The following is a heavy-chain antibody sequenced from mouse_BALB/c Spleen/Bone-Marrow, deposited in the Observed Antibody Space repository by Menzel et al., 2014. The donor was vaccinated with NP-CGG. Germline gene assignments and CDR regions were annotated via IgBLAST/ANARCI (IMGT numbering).Heavy chain of an antibody. CDR1: GYTFSSYW. CDR3: ARWGLRLRRMDY. J-gene: IGHJ4*01. CDR2: ILPGSGST. D-gene: IGHD3-2*02. V-gene: IGHV1-9*01. Sequence: QVQLQQPGAELMKPGASVKISCKATGYTFSSYWIEWVKQRPGHGLEWIGEILPGSGSTNYNEKFKGKATFTADTSSNTAYMQLSSLTSEDSAVYYCARWGLRLRRMDYWGQGTSVTVSS.